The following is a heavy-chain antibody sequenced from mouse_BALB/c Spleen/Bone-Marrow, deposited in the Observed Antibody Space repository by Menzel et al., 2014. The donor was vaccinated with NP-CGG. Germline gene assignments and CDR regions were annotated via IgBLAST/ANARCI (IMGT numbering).Heavy chain of an antibody. D-gene: IGHD1-1*01. Sequence: VQLKDSGPGLVAPSQSLSITCTVSEFSLTSYGVHWVRQPPGKGLEWLGVIWAGGSTNYNSALMSRLSISKDNSKSQVFLKMNSLQTDDTAMYYCARGGSSRAWFAYWGQGTLVTVSA. CDR1: EFSLTSYG. CDR2: IWAGGST. V-gene: IGHV2-9*02. CDR3: ARGGSSRAWFAY. J-gene: IGHJ3*01.